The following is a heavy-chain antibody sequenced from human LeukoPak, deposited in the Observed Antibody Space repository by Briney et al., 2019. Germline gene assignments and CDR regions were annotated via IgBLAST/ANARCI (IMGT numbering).Heavy chain of an antibody. CDR3: ASEYYYESSAYFDY. Sequence: SETLSLTCTVSGGSISSYYWSWIRQPPGKGLEWIGYIYYSGSTYYSPSLKSRVIISVDTSKNQFSLKLSSVTAADTAVYYCASEYYYESSAYFDYWGQGILVTVSS. CDR1: GGSISSYY. V-gene: IGHV4-59*06. D-gene: IGHD3-22*01. CDR2: IYYSGST. J-gene: IGHJ4*02.